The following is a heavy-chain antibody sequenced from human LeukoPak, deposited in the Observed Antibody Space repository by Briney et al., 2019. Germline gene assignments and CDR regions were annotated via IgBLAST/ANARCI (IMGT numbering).Heavy chain of an antibody. J-gene: IGHJ4*02. D-gene: IGHD2-2*01. V-gene: IGHV3-7*01. CDR1: GFTFSSYW. CDR2: IKQDGSEK. CDR3: ARDHPVVPAEIFDY. Sequence: PGRSLRLSCAASGFTFSSYWMSWVRQAPGKGLEWVANIKQDGSEKYYVDSVKGRFTISRDNAKNSLYLQMDSLRAEDTAVYYCARDHPVVPAEIFDYWGQGTLVTVSS.